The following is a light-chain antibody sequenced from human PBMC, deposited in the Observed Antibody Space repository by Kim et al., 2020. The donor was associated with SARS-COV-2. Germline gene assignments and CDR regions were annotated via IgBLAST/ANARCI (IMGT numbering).Light chain of an antibody. J-gene: IGKJ4*01. V-gene: IGKV4-1*01. CDR2: WAS. Sequence: DIVMTQSPDYLAVSLGERATINCKSSQSVLYRSSNKNYLAWYQQKPGQPPKLLIYWASTRESGVPDRFSGSGSGTDFTLTISSLQAEDVAVYYCQQYYSTPVTFGGGTKVEI. CDR3: QQYYSTPVT. CDR1: QSVLYRSSNKNY.